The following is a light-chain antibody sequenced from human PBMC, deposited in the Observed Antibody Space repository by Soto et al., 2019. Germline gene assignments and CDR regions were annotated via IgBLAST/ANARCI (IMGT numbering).Light chain of an antibody. CDR2: DVS. CDR1: QTVSSW. J-gene: IGKJ1*01. V-gene: IGKV1-5*01. CDR3: QQYHSYSRT. Sequence: DIQMTQSPSTLSASVGDRVTITCRASQTVSSWLAWYQQKPGKAPKLLIYDVSSLESGVPSRFSGSGSGTEFTLTISSLQPDDFATYYCQQYHSYSRTFGQGTKVDIK.